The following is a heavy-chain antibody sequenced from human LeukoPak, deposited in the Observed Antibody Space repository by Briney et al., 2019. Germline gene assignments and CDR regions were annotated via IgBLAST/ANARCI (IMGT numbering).Heavy chain of an antibody. CDR2: INHSGST. J-gene: IGHJ4*02. V-gene: IGHV4-34*01. CDR1: GGSFSGYY. D-gene: IGHD3-9*01. CDR3: AIRYFDWLLPYYFDY. Sequence: SETLSLTCAVYGGSFSGYYWSWIRQPPGKGLEWIGEINHSGSTNYNPSLKSRVTISVDTFKNQFSLKLSSVTAADTAVYYCAIRYFDWLLPYYFDYWGQGTLVTVSS.